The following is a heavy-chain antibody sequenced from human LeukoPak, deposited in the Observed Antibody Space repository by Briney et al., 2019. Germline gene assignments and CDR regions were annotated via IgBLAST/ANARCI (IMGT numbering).Heavy chain of an antibody. CDR3: ASHSSSSLRFDY. V-gene: IGHV4-59*08. J-gene: IGHJ4*02. D-gene: IGHD6-13*01. Sequence: SETLSLTCNVSGGSISSYYWSWIRQPPGKGLEWIGYIYYSGSTNYNPSLKSRVTMSVGTSKSQFSLKLSSVTAADTAVYYCASHSSSSLRFDYWGQGTLVTVSS. CDR2: IYYSGST. CDR1: GGSISSYY.